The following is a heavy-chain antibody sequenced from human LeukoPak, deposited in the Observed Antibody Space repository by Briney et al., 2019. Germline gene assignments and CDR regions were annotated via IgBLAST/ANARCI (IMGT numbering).Heavy chain of an antibody. V-gene: IGHV4-59*08. CDR1: GGSVSSYY. CDR3: ARHGTISSESYFDY. Sequence: SSETLSLTCSVSGGSVSSYYWSWIRQSPGKGLEWIGYIHNSGRTNYNPSLKSRVTGFVDTSKNQVSLRLSSVTAADTAVHYCARHGTISSESYFDYWGQGALVTVSS. CDR2: IHNSGRT. J-gene: IGHJ4*02. D-gene: IGHD1-14*01.